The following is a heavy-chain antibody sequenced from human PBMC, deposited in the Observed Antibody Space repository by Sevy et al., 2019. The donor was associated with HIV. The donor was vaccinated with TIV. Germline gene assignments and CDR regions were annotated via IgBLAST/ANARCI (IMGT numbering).Heavy chain of an antibody. V-gene: IGHV3-21*01. CDR2: ISSSSSYI. D-gene: IGHD3-10*01. CDR1: GFTFSSYS. J-gene: IGHJ3*02. CDR3: ARGLRITMVRGVNDAFDI. Sequence: GGSLRLSCAASGFTFSSYSMNWVRQAPGKGLEWVSSISSSSSYIYYADSVKGRFTISRDNAKNSLYLQMNSLRAEDKAVYYCARGLRITMVRGVNDAFDIWGQGEMVNVSS.